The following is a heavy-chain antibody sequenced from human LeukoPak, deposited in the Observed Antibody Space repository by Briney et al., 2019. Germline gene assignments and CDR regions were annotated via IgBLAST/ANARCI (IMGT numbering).Heavy chain of an antibody. V-gene: IGHV3-23*01. CDR2: ISTSGGSS. J-gene: IGHJ4*02. CDR1: GFTFSSYA. D-gene: IGHD3-22*01. CDR3: AIMHPYYDGSGYWVQ. Sequence: GESLRLSCAASGFTFSSYAMSWVRQAPGRGLEWVSGISTSGGSSSYADSVKGRFTISRDNPRNTLYMQMNSLRAEDTALYYCAIMHPYYDGSGYWVQWGQGTLVTVSS.